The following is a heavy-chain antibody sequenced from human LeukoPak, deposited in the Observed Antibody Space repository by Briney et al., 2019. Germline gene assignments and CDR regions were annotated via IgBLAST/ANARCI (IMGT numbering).Heavy chain of an antibody. Sequence: GGSLRLSCEVSGFTFRNYWMDWVRQAPGRGLEWVANINQDGSEKYFVDSVKGRFTISRDNARNSLYLQMNSLRDEDTAVYYCSRALEVWGKGTTATVSS. CDR2: INQDGSEK. CDR3: SRALEV. CDR1: GFTFRNYW. J-gene: IGHJ6*04. V-gene: IGHV3-7*01.